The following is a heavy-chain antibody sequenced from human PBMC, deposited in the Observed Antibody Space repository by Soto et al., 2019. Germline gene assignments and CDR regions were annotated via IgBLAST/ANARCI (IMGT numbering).Heavy chain of an antibody. CDR1: GGSISSYY. J-gene: IGHJ4*02. CDR2: IYYSGST. V-gene: IGHV4-59*01. CDR3: AREGGSSSFDY. D-gene: IGHD6-13*01. Sequence: SETLSLTCTVSGGSISSYYWSWIRQPPGKGLEWIGYIYYSGSTNYNPSLKSRVTISVDTSKNQFSLKLSPVTAADTAVYYCAREGGSSSFDYWGQGTLVTVSS.